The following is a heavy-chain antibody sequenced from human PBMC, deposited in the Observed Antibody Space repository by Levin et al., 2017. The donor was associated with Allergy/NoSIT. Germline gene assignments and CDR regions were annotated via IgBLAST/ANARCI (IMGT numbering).Heavy chain of an antibody. CDR2: INQDGSEE. Sequence: GGSLRLSCPASGFTFSSYWMSWVRQAPGKGLEWVANINQDGSEEYYVDSVKGRFTISRDNAKNSLYLQMNSLRAEDTAVYFCARGGGDFAECVYWGQGTLVTVSS. D-gene: IGHD2-21*02. V-gene: IGHV3-7*04. CDR1: GFTFSSYW. J-gene: IGHJ4*02. CDR3: ARGGGDFAECVY.